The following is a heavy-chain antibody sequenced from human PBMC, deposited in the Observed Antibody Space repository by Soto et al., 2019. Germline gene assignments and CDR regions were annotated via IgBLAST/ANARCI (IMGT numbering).Heavy chain of an antibody. V-gene: IGHV3-23*01. J-gene: IGHJ4*02. Sequence: PGWSLRLSCADSGFRFSSYSMSWVRQTPGKGLEWVAAITATGDRTYYADSVTGRFTISRDNSKKTHYLQMTSLRAEDTAMYYCATMNGYFEYWGQGTPVTVSS. CDR2: ITATGDRT. D-gene: IGHD3-22*01. CDR1: GFRFSSYS. CDR3: ATMNGYFEY.